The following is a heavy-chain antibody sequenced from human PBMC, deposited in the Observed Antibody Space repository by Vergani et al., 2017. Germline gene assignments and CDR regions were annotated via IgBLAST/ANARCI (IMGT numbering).Heavy chain of an antibody. CDR2: IYSTGST. CDR3: ARMGGYDEGDAFRIGYFDS. CDR1: GDSISRGVYY. V-gene: IGHV4-31*03. J-gene: IGHJ4*02. D-gene: IGHD3-22*01. Sequence: QVQLQESGPGLVKPSQTLSLTCSVSGDSISRGVYYWNWIRQHPGKGLEWIGYIYSTGSTHHNPSLRRRINMSVDTSKNQFSLKLNSVTAEDTAMYYCARMGGYDEGDAFRIGYFDSWGPGILVTVSS.